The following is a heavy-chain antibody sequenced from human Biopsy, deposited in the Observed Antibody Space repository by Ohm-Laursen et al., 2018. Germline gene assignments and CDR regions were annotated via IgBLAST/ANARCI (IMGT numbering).Heavy chain of an antibody. D-gene: IGHD5-18*01. CDR2: IWFDETNK. CDR3: ARDPRDTALGIFDY. Sequence: SLRLSCSAPGFTLNKHGMHWVRQAPGKGLEWVAVIWFDETNKHYADSVKGRFTISRDNSKNMLYLQMNTLRDADTAVYYCARDPRDTALGIFDYWGLGTLVTVSS. J-gene: IGHJ4*02. CDR1: GFTLNKHG. V-gene: IGHV3-33*01.